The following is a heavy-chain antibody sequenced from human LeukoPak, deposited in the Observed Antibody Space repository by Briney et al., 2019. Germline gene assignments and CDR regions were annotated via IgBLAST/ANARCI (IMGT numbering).Heavy chain of an antibody. D-gene: IGHD3-9*01. J-gene: IGHJ4*02. V-gene: IGHV1-2*02. CDR3: ARALRYYDILTGYPH. CDR2: INPNSGGT. CDR1: GYTFTGYY. Sequence: ASVKVSCKASGYTFTGYYMHWVRQAPGQGLEWMGWINPNSGGTNYAQKFQGRVTMTRDTSISTAYMELSRLRSDDTAVYYCARALRYYDILTGYPHWGQGTLVTVSS.